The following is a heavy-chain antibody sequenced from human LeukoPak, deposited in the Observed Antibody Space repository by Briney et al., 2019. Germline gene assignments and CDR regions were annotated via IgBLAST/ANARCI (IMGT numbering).Heavy chain of an antibody. CDR2: INPNSGGT. V-gene: IGHV1-2*02. CDR1: GYTFTGYY. D-gene: IGHD3-9*01. Sequence: ASVKVSCKASGYTFTGYYMHWVRQAPRQGLEWMGWINPNSGGTNYAQKFQGRVTMTRDTSISTAYMELSRLRSDDTAVYYCARVLPYYDILTGYYGYFDYWGQGTLVTVSS. J-gene: IGHJ4*02. CDR3: ARVLPYYDILTGYYGYFDY.